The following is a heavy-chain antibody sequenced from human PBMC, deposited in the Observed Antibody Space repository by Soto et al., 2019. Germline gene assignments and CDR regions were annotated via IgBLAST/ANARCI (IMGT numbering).Heavy chain of an antibody. Sequence: ASVKVSCKASGFSFTGYYIQWLRQAPGQGLEWMGWINAHSGGTEYAQKFQGRVTLTRDTSIATAYLTLTSLTSDDTALYYCAKDLTRQLAYWLDPWGQGTQVTVSS. CDR1: GFSFTGYY. D-gene: IGHD6-6*01. CDR3: AKDLTRQLAYWLDP. V-gene: IGHV1-2*02. J-gene: IGHJ5*02. CDR2: INAHSGGT.